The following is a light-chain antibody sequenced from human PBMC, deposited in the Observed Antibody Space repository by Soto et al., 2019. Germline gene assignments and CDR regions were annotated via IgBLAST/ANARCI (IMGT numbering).Light chain of an antibody. CDR1: SSNIGDDY. V-gene: IGLV1-51*01. CDR2: DDD. Sequence: QSGLTQPPSVSSAPGQKVTISCSGSSSNIGDDYVSWYQQFPGKAPRLLIYDDDKRPSGIPDRFSGSKSGTAATLEITGLQTGDEADYYCGTWDSSLSGGVFGGGTKVTVL. CDR3: GTWDSSLSGGV. J-gene: IGLJ3*02.